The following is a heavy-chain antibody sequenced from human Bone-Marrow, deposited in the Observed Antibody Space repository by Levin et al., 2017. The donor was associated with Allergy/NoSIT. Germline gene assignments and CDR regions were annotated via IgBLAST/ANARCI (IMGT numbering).Heavy chain of an antibody. CDR3: AKVSVKDIWEEAGYYDFWSGDYGDDGY. D-gene: IGHD3-3*01. Sequence: GASVKVSCAASGFTFSSYAMSWVRQAPGKGLEWVSAISGSGGSTYYADSVKGRFTISRDNSKNTLYLQMNSLRAEDTAVYYCAKVSVKDIWEEAGYYDFWSGDYGDDGYWGQGTLVTVSS. CDR1: GFTFSSYA. V-gene: IGHV3-23*01. J-gene: IGHJ4*02. CDR2: ISGSGGST.